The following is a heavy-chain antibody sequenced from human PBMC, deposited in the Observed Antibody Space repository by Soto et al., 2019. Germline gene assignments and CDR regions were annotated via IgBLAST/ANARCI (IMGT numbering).Heavy chain of an antibody. J-gene: IGHJ5*02. CDR3: ARLKFGGVIVLRGYSLWWFDP. V-gene: IGHV4-34*01. CDR2: INHSGST. D-gene: IGHD3-16*02. Sequence: SETLSLTXAVYGGSFSGYYWSWIRQPPGKGLEWIGEINHSGSTNYNPSLKSRVTISVDTSKNQFSLKLSSVTAADTAVYYCARLKFGGVIVLRGYSLWWFDPWGQGTLVTVSS. CDR1: GGSFSGYY.